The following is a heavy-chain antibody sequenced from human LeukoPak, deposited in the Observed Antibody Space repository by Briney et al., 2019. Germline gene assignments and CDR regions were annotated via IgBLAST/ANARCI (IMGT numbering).Heavy chain of an antibody. Sequence: PSETLSLTCAVYGGSFSGYYWSWIRQPPGKGLEWIGEINHSGGTNYNPSLKSRVTISVATSKNQFSLKLSSVTAADTAVYYCARDAGSSTSQPHNWFDPWGQGTLVTVSS. CDR3: ARDAGSSTSQPHNWFDP. V-gene: IGHV4-34*01. J-gene: IGHJ5*02. D-gene: IGHD2-2*01. CDR1: GGSFSGYY. CDR2: INHSGGT.